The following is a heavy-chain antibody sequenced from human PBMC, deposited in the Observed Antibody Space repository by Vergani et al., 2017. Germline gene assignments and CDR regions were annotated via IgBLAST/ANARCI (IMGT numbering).Heavy chain of an antibody. Sequence: QVQLQESGPGLVKPSQTLSLTCTVSGGSISSGSYYWSWIRQPAGKGQEGIGRIYTSGSTNYNPSLKSRVTISVDTSKNQFSLKLSSVTAADTAVYYWSRQDFRLLPDYWGQGTLVTVSS. D-gene: IGHD5-12*01. V-gene: IGHV4-61*02. CDR2: IYTSGST. J-gene: IGHJ4*02. CDR3: SRQDFRLLPDY. CDR1: GGSISSGSYY.